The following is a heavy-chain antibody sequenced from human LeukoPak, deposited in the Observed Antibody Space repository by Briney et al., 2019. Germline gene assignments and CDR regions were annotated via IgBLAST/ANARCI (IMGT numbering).Heavy chain of an antibody. Sequence: EASVKVSCXASGGTFSSYAISWVRQAPGQGLEWMGGIIPIFGTANYAQKFQGRVTITTDESTSTAYMELSSLRSEDTAVYYCAREIATTVTYNWFDPWGQGTLVTVSS. CDR1: GGTFSSYA. CDR3: AREIATTVTYNWFDP. CDR2: IIPIFGTA. J-gene: IGHJ5*02. V-gene: IGHV1-69*05. D-gene: IGHD4-17*01.